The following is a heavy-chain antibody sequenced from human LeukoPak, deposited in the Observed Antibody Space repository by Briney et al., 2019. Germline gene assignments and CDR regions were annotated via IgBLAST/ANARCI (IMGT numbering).Heavy chain of an antibody. D-gene: IGHD3-10*01. V-gene: IGHV4-39*01. Sequence: PSETLSLTCTVSGDSITTSNHFWGWIRQPPGKGLEWIGSVYYHRNTYYNPSLKSRVTISVDPSKSQFSLKLTSVTAADTAMYYCARLFGSGSPYKYVFWGQGTLVTVSS. CDR2: VYYHRNT. CDR1: GDSITTSNHF. CDR3: ARLFGSGSPYKYVF. J-gene: IGHJ1*01.